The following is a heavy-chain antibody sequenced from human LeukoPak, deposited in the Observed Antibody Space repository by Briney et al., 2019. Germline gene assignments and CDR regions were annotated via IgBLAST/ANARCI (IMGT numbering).Heavy chain of an antibody. CDR3: ARRIAVAGKQMDV. J-gene: IGHJ6*02. CDR2: INHSGST. CDR1: GGSFSGYY. V-gene: IGHV4-34*01. Sequence: SETLSLTCAAYGGSFSGYYWSWIRQPPGKGLEWIGEINHSGSTNYNPSLKSRVTISVDTSKNQFSLKLSSVTAADTAVYYCARRIAVAGKQMDVWGQGTTVTVSS. D-gene: IGHD6-19*01.